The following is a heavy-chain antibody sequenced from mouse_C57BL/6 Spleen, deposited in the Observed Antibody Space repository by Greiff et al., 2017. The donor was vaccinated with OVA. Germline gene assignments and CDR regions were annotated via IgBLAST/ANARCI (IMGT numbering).Heavy chain of an antibody. CDR3: ARGGTPVVYFDY. CDR2: ISSGSSTI. CDR1: GFTFSDYG. Sequence: VQLQQSGGGLVKPGGSLKLSCAASGFTFSDYGMHWVRQAPEKGLEWVAYISSGSSTIYYADTVKGRFTISRDNAKNTLFLQMTSLRSEDTAMYYCARGGTPVVYFDYWGQGTTLTDSS. J-gene: IGHJ2*01. V-gene: IGHV5-17*01. D-gene: IGHD1-1*01.